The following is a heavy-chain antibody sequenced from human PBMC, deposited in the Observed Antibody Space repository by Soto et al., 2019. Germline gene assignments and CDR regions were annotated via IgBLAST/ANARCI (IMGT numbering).Heavy chain of an antibody. CDR2: IIPIFGTA. CDR3: ASRGYYDSSGYYPLNY. D-gene: IGHD3-22*01. Sequence: QVQLVQSGAEVKKPGSSVKVSCTASGCTFSSYAISWVRQAPGQGLEWMGGIIPIFGTANYAQKFQGRVTITADESTSKAYMELRSLRSEDTAVYYCASRGYYDSSGYYPLNYWGQGTLVTVSS. V-gene: IGHV1-69*01. J-gene: IGHJ4*02. CDR1: GCTFSSYA.